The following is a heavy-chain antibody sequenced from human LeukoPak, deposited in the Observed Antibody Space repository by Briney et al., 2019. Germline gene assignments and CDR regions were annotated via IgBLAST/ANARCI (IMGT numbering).Heavy chain of an antibody. CDR2: IRYDGSNK. Sequence: GGSLRLSCAASGFTFSSYGMHWVRLAPGKGLEWVAFIRYDGSNKYYADSVKGRFTISRDNSKNTLYLQMNSLRAEDTAVYYCAKGPRLGYCSSTSCYSFDYWGQGTLVTVSS. J-gene: IGHJ4*02. D-gene: IGHD2-2*01. V-gene: IGHV3-30*02. CDR1: GFTFSSYG. CDR3: AKGPRLGYCSSTSCYSFDY.